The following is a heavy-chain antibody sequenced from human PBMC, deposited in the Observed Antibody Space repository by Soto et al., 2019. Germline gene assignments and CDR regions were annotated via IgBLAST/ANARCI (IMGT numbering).Heavy chain of an antibody. Sequence: GGSLRLSCAASGFTFSSYWMSWVRQAPGKGLEWVANIKQDGSEKYYVDSVKGRFTISRDNAKNSLYLQMNSLRAEDTAVYYCARGGSYYFTYYGMDVWGQGTTVTVSS. CDR2: IKQDGSEK. V-gene: IGHV3-7*05. CDR3: ARGGSYYFTYYGMDV. CDR1: GFTFSSYW. D-gene: IGHD1-26*01. J-gene: IGHJ6*02.